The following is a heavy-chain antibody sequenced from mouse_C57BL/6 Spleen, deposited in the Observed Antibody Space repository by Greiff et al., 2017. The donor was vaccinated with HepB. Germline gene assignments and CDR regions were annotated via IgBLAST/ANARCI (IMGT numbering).Heavy chain of an antibody. D-gene: IGHD1-1*01. CDR2: INPNNGGT. CDR3: ARESLNYYGSSGYFDV. V-gene: IGHV1-18*01. J-gene: IGHJ1*03. CDR1: GYTFTDYN. Sequence: EVQLQQSGPELVKPGASVKIPCKASGYTFTDYNMDWVKQSHGKSLEWIGDINPNNGGTIYNQKFKGKATLTVDKSSSTAYMELRSLTSEDTAVYYCARESLNYYGSSGYFDVWGTGTTVTVSS.